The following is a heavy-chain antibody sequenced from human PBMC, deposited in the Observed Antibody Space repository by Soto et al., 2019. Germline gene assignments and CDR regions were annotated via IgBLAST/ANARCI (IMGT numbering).Heavy chain of an antibody. Sequence: SVKVSCKASGGTFSSYAISWVRQAPGQGLEWMGGIIPIFGTANYAQKFQGRVTITADESTSTAYMELSSLRSEDTAVYYCAREPYCGGDCYSPYYYYGMDVWGQGTTVTVSS. CDR2: IIPIFGTA. J-gene: IGHJ6*02. CDR3: AREPYCGGDCYSPYYYYGMDV. D-gene: IGHD2-21*02. CDR1: GGTFSSYA. V-gene: IGHV1-69*13.